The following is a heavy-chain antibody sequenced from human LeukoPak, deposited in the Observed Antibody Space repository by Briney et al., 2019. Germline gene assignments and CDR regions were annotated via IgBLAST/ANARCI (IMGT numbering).Heavy chain of an antibody. CDR1: GGTFSSYA. D-gene: IGHD3-3*01. Sequence: GASVKVSCKASGGTFSSYAISWVRQAPGQGLEWMGGIIPIFGTANYAQKFQGSVTITADESTSTAYMELSSLRSEDTAVYYCARSRFLEWFLSDWGQGTLVTVSS. CDR2: IIPIFGTA. CDR3: ARSRFLEWFLSD. V-gene: IGHV1-69*13. J-gene: IGHJ4*02.